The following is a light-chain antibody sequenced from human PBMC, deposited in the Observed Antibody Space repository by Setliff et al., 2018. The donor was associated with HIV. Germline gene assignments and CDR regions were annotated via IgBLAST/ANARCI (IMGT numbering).Light chain of an antibody. V-gene: IGLV2-14*02. CDR2: DVS. J-gene: IGLJ1*01. Sequence: QSVLTQPASVSGSPGQSITISCTGTSSDVGSYNRVSWYQQHPGKAPKLMISDVSYRPSGVSNRFSGSKSGNTASLTISGLQAEDEADYYCFLYTSSTPLYVFGTGTKVTVL. CDR1: SSDVGSYNR. CDR3: FLYTSSTPLYV.